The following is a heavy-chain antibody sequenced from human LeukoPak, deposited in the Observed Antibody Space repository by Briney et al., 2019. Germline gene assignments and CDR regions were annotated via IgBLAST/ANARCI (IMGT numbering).Heavy chain of an antibody. V-gene: IGHV4-31*03. CDR2: IYYSGST. D-gene: IGHD2-15*01. J-gene: IGHJ2*01. CDR1: GGSISSGGYY. Sequence: SETLSLTCTVSGGSISSGGYYWSWIRQHPGKGLEWIGYIYYSGSTYYNPSLKSRVTKSVDTSKNQFSLKLSSVTAADTAVYYCARVQLAAPYWYFDLWGRGTLVTVSS. CDR3: ARVQLAAPYWYFDL.